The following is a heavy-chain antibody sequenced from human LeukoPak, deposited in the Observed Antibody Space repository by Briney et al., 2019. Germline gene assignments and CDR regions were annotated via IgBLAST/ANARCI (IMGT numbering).Heavy chain of an antibody. CDR2: MNPTTTYT. J-gene: IGHJ4*02. V-gene: IGHV3-11*05. Sequence: GGSLRLSCAASGFTDSDYYMTWIRQAPGKGLEWVSYMNPTTTYTDYADSVRGRFTISRDNAKNSLYLQMDSLRAEDTAVYYCAKGGSSGWHGDFNYWGQGTLVTVSS. CDR1: GFTDSDYY. D-gene: IGHD6-19*01. CDR3: AKGGSSGWHGDFNY.